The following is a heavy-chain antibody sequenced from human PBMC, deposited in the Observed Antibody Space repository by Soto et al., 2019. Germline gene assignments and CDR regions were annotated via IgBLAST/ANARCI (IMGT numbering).Heavy chain of an antibody. CDR2: IIPIFGTA. D-gene: IGHD3-22*01. J-gene: IGHJ6*02. Sequence: GASVKVSCKASGGTFSSYAISWVRQAPGQGLEWMGGIIPIFGTANYAQKFQGRVTITADESTSTAYMELSSLGSEDTAVYYCARDRQPITMIVVVIKDYYYYGMDVWGQGTTVTV. V-gene: IGHV1-69*13. CDR1: GGTFSSYA. CDR3: ARDRQPITMIVVVIKDYYYYGMDV.